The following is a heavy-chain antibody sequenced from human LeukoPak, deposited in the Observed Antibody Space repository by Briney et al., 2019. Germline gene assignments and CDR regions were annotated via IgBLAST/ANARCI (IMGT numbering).Heavy chain of an antibody. CDR2: ISSSGSTI. V-gene: IGHV3-11*01. CDR1: GFIFSDYY. Sequence: GGSLRLFCAASGFIFSDYYMSWIRQAPGKGLECVSYISSSGSTIYCADSVKGRFTISRDNAKNSLYLQMNSLRAEDTAVYYCARVEHYYDSSGYHFDYWGQGTLVTVSS. J-gene: IGHJ4*02. CDR3: ARVEHYYDSSGYHFDY. D-gene: IGHD3-22*01.